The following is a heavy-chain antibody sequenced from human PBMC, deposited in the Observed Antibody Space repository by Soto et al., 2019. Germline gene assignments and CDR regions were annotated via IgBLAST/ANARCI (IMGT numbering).Heavy chain of an antibody. Sequence: SETLSLTCAVPGYSISSGYYWGWIRQPPGKGLEWIGSIYHSGSTYYNPSLKSRVTISVDTSKNQFSLKLSSVTAADTAVYYCARWYYDFWSGYYTGWFDPWGQGTLVTVSS. CDR2: IYHSGST. J-gene: IGHJ5*02. D-gene: IGHD3-3*01. CDR1: GYSISSGYY. V-gene: IGHV4-38-2*01. CDR3: ARWYYDFWSGYYTGWFDP.